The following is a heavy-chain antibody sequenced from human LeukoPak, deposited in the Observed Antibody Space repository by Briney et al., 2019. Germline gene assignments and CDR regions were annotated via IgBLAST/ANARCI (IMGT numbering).Heavy chain of an antibody. Sequence: GGSLRLSCAASGFTFRSYAMNWVRHAPGKGLEWVAGTSFDGGKNYYIDSVKGRFTISRDNSKNTVYLQMNSLRVEDTAVYYCARALTLFRGVPNLDFWGQGTLVTVSS. J-gene: IGHJ4*02. CDR1: GFTFRSYA. D-gene: IGHD3-10*01. CDR3: ARALTLFRGVPNLDF. V-gene: IGHV3-30*04. CDR2: TSFDGGKN.